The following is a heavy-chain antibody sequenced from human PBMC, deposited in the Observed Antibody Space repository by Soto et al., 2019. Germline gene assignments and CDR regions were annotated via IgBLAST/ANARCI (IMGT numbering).Heavy chain of an antibody. J-gene: IGHJ5*02. CDR2: IRSKANSYAT. Sequence: PGGSLRLSCAASGFTFSGSSMHWVRQASGKGLEWVGRIRSKANSYATAYAASVKCPFTISRDNAKNSLYLQMNSLRAEDTAVYYCEREKGPNWFDPWGQGPLVTVS. CDR1: GFTFSGSS. V-gene: IGHV3-73*01. CDR3: EREKGPNWFDP.